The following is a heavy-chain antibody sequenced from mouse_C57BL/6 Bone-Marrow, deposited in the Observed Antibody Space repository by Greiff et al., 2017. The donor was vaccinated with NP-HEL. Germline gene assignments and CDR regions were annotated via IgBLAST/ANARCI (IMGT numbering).Heavy chain of an antibody. CDR1: GFTFSDFY. Sequence: EVHLVESGGGLVQSGRSLRLSCATSGFTFSDFYMEWVRQAPGKGLEWIAASRNKANDYTTEYSASVKGRFIVSRDTSQSILYLQMNALRAEDTAIYYCARDPYGSSYWYFDVWGTGTTVTVSS. CDR3: ARDPYGSSYWYFDV. J-gene: IGHJ1*03. V-gene: IGHV7-1*01. CDR2: SRNKANDYTT. D-gene: IGHD1-1*01.